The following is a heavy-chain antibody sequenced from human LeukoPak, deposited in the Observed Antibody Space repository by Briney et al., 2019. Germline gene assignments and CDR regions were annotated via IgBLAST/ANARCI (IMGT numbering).Heavy chain of an antibody. V-gene: IGHV3-30*04. CDR3: ARGRYGSYTPDFDF. D-gene: IGHD6-13*01. CDR2: ISYDGSNK. CDR1: GFTFSTYS. Sequence: GKSLGLSCAASGFTFSTYSMHWVRQAPGKGLEWVAVISYDGSNKYYADSVRGRFTISRDNSKNTLYLQMNSLRDEDTAVYYCARGRYGSYTPDFDFWGQGTLVTVSS. J-gene: IGHJ4*02.